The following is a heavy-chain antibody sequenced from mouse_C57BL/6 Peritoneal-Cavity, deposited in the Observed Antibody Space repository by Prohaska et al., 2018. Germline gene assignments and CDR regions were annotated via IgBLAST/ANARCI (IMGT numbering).Heavy chain of an antibody. CDR3: ARDYDFDY. CDR1: GYTFTSYW. Sequence: RPGSSVKLSCKASGYTFTSYWMDWVKQRPGQGLEWIGNIYPSDSETHYNQKFKDKATLTVDKSSSTAYMQLSSLTSEDSAVYYCARDYDFDYRGQGTTLTVSS. D-gene: IGHD1-1*01. V-gene: IGHV1-61*01. CDR2: IYPSDSET. J-gene: IGHJ2*01.